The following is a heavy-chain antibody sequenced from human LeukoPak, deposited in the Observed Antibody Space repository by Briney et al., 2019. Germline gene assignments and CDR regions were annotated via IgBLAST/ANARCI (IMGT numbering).Heavy chain of an antibody. CDR1: GFTFNSYG. D-gene: IGHD5-12*01. CDR2: ISYDGSNK. V-gene: IGHV3-30*03. J-gene: IGHJ4*02. Sequence: GGSLRLSCAASGFTFNSYGMHWVRQAPGKGLEWVAVISYDGSNKYYADSVKGRFTISRDNSKNTLYLQMNSLRAEDTAVYYCAREAGGGSTLQPLDYWGQGTLVTVSS. CDR3: AREAGGGSTLQPLDY.